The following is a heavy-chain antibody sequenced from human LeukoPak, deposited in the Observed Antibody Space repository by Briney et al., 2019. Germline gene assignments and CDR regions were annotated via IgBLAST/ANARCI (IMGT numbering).Heavy chain of an antibody. CDR2: IYYSGST. D-gene: IGHD3-3*01. J-gene: IGHJ4*02. CDR3: ARHVPPDQYYGFWSGYYSPPDYFDY. CDR1: GGSISSYY. Sequence: SETLSLTCTVSGGSISSYYWSWIRQPPGKGLEWIGYIYYSGSTNYNPSLKSRVTISVDTSKNQFSLKLSSVTAADTAVYYCARHVPPDQYYGFWSGYYSPPDYFDYWGQGTLVTVSS. V-gene: IGHV4-59*01.